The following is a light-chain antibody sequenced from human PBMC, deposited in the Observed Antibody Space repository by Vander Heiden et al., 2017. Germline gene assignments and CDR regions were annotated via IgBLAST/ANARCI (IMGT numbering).Light chain of an antibody. CDR2: DAS. Sequence: EIVLTQSPATLSLSPGERATLSCRASQSVSSYLAWYQQKPGQAPRLLIYDASSRATRIPARLSGSGSGTDFTLTISSLDPEDLAVYYCQQRSTWPPTFGQGTKLEIK. J-gene: IGKJ1*01. CDR3: QQRSTWPPT. V-gene: IGKV3-11*01. CDR1: QSVSSY.